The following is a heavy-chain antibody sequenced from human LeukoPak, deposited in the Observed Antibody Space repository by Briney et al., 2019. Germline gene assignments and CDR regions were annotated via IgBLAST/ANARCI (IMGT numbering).Heavy chain of an antibody. J-gene: IGHJ4*02. Sequence: PSETLSFTCTVSGGSISSYYWSWIRQPPGKGLEWIGYIYYSGSTNYNPSLKSRVTISVDTSKNQFSLKLSSVTAADTAVYYCARVRVGATRYYFDYWGQGTLVTVSS. D-gene: IGHD1-26*01. CDR2: IYYSGST. V-gene: IGHV4-59*01. CDR1: GGSISSYY. CDR3: ARVRVGATRYYFDY.